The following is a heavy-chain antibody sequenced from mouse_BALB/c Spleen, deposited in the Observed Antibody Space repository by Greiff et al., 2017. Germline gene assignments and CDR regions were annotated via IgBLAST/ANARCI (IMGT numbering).Heavy chain of an antibody. Sequence: DVKLQESGGGLVKPGGSLKLSCAASGFTFSSYAMSWVRQTPEKRLEWVATISSGGSYTYYPDSVKGRFTISRDNAKNTLYLQMSSLRSEDTAMYYCTRDQEYDYEFAYWGQGTLVTVSA. CDR2: ISSGGSYT. D-gene: IGHD2-4*01. CDR3: TRDQEYDYEFAY. CDR1: GFTFSSYA. V-gene: IGHV5-9-3*01. J-gene: IGHJ3*01.